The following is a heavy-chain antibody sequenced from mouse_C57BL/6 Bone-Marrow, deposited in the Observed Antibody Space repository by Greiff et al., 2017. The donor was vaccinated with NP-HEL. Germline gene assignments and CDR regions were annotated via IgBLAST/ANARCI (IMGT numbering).Heavy chain of an antibody. CDR1: GYTFTSYW. CDR3: ARPPRTTVVAPDV. V-gene: IGHV1-50*01. J-gene: IGHJ1*03. CDR2: IDPSDSYT. D-gene: IGHD1-1*01. Sequence: QVQLQQSGAELVKPGASVKLSCKASGYTFTSYWMQWVKQRPGQGLEWIGEIDPSDSYTNYNQKFKGKATLTVDTSSSTAYMQLSSLTSEDSAVYYCARPPRTTVVAPDVWGTGTTVTVSS.